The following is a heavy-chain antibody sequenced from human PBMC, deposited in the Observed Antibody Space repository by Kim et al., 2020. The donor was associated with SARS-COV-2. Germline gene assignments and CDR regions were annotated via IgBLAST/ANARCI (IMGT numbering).Heavy chain of an antibody. J-gene: IGHJ4*02. D-gene: IGHD3-10*01. Sequence: YSQKLQGRVTMTTDTSTSTAYMELRSLRSDDTAVYYCAIWFGEFPAIFDCWGQGTLVTVSS. V-gene: IGHV1-18*01. CDR3: AIWFGEFPAIFDC.